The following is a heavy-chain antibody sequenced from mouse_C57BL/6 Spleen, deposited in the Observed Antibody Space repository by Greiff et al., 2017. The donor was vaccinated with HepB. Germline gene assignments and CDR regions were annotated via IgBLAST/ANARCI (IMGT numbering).Heavy chain of an antibody. Sequence: EVKLQESGEGLVKPGGSLKLSCAASGFTFSSYAMSWVRQTPEKRLEWVAYISSGGDYIYYADTVKGRFTISRDNARNTLYLQMSSLKSEDTAMYYCTRVRYYPFAYWGQGTLVTVSA. CDR3: TRVRYYPFAY. CDR2: ISSGGDYI. D-gene: IGHD2-1*01. CDR1: GFTFSSYA. V-gene: IGHV5-9-1*02. J-gene: IGHJ3*01.